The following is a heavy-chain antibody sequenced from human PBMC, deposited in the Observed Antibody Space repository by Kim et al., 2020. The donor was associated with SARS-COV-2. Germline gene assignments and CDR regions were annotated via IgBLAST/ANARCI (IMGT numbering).Heavy chain of an antibody. CDR1: GGSISSSSYY. V-gene: IGHV4-39*01. CDR2: IYYSGST. D-gene: IGHD5-18*01. Sequence: SETLSLTCTVSGGSISSSSYYWGWIRQPPGKGLEWIGSIYYSGSTYYNPSLKSRVTISVDTSKNQFSLKLSSVTAADTAVYYCARQMDTAMVTWSYWGQGTLVTVSS. J-gene: IGHJ4*02. CDR3: ARQMDTAMVTWSY.